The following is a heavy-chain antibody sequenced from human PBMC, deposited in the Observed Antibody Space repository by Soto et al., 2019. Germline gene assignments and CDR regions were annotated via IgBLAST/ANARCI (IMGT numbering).Heavy chain of an antibody. D-gene: IGHD4-17*01. CDR2: ISSSSNYI. Sequence: KPGGSLRRSCAASGSTLSSYSMNSGRQGAGKGLEWVSSISSSSNYIYYADSVKGRFTISRDNAKNSLYLQMNSLRAEDTAVYYCAGLMTTVVSNWFDPWGQGTLVTVSS. CDR1: GSTLSSYS. J-gene: IGHJ5*02. CDR3: AGLMTTVVSNWFDP. V-gene: IGHV3-21*01.